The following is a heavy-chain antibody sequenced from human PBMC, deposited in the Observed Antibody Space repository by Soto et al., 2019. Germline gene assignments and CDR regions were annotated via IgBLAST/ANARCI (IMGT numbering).Heavy chain of an antibody. J-gene: IGHJ2*01. CDR2: FDPEDGET. D-gene: IGHD3-9*01. CDR3: ARGPRNGGDDILTGYYPYWYFDL. V-gene: IGHV1-24*01. CDR1: GYTLTELS. Sequence: ASVNVSCKVSGYTLTELSMHWVRQAPGKGLEWMGGFDPEDGETIYAQKFQGRVTMTEDTSTDTAYLVLSSLRSEDTAVYYCARGPRNGGDDILTGYYPYWYFDLWGRGTLVTVSS.